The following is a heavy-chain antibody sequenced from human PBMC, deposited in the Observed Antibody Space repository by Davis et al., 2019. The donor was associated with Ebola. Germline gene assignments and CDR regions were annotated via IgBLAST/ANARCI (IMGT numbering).Heavy chain of an antibody. CDR2: ISYDGSNK. V-gene: IGHV3-30*03. CDR1: GFTFSSYG. CDR3: ARGPTVIKVPYYYYGMDV. Sequence: GESLKISCAASGFTFSSYGMHWVRQAPGKGLEWVAVISYDGSNKYYADSVKGRFTISRDNSKNTLYLQMNSLRAEDTAVYYCARGPTVIKVPYYYYGMDVWGQGTTVTVSS. D-gene: IGHD4-17*01. J-gene: IGHJ6*02.